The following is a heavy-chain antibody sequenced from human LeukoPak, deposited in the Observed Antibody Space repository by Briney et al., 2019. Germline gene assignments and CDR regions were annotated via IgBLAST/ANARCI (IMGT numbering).Heavy chain of an antibody. D-gene: IGHD1-1*01. CDR1: GGSISSGGYC. CDR3: ARENDPGGFDY. Sequence: KPSQTLSLTCTVSGGSISSGGYCWSWIRQHPGKGLEWIGYIYYSGSTYYNPSLKSRVTISVDTSKNQFSLKLSSVTAADTAVYYCARENDPGGFDYWGQGTLVTLSS. J-gene: IGHJ4*02. V-gene: IGHV4-31*03. CDR2: IYYSGST.